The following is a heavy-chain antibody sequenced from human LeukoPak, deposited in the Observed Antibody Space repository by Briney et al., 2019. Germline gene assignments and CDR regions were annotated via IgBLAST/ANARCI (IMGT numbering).Heavy chain of an antibody. J-gene: IGHJ6*03. CDR3: ARGLVDTALITRYYYYMDV. CDR1: GYTFTSHV. Sequence: ASVKVSCKAFGYTFTSHVINWVRQAPGQGLEWMGWISAHSGHTNYAKSFQGRVTMTTDTSTDTVHMELRSLRLDDTAVYYCARGLVDTALITRYYYYMDVWGKGATVTVSS. V-gene: IGHV1-18*01. D-gene: IGHD5-18*01. CDR2: ISAHSGHT.